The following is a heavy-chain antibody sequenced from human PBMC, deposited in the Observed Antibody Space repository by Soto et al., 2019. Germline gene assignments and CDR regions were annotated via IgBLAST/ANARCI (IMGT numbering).Heavy chain of an antibody. CDR3: ASTHLLDENCSGGSCLPRLDY. D-gene: IGHD2-15*01. V-gene: IGHV4-34*01. Sequence: SETLSLTCAVYGGSFSGYYWSWIRQPPGKGLEWIGEINHSGSTNYNPSLKSRVTISVDTSKNQFSLKLSSVTAADTAVYYCASTHLLDENCSGGSCLPRLDYWGQGTLVTVSS. CDR1: GGSFSGYY. J-gene: IGHJ4*02. CDR2: INHSGST.